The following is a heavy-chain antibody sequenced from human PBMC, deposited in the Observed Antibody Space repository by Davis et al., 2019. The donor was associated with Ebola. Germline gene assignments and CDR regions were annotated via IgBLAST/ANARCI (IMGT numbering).Heavy chain of an antibody. J-gene: IGHJ4*02. CDR2: IQYDGTSR. V-gene: IGHV3-30*02. D-gene: IGHD4-23*01. Sequence: GGSLRLSCAASGSTFSSHGMHWVRQAPGKGLEWVAFIQYDGTSRYYTDYVKGRFSISRDDAKKSLYLQMDSLRAEDTAVYYCAQQLGDYGGNALRYWGQGTLVTVSS. CDR3: AQQLGDYGGNALRY. CDR1: GSTFSSHG.